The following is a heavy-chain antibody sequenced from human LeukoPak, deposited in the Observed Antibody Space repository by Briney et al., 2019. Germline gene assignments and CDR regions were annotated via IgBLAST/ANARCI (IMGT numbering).Heavy chain of an antibody. D-gene: IGHD3-9*01. Sequence: GGSLRLSCAASGFTFSSYAMSWVRQAPGKGLEWVSAISGSGGSTYYADAVKGRVTISRDKSKNTPYLQMNSLRPEDTTVYYCATLETYYDILPGYFNFDYWGQGTLVTVSS. CDR2: ISGSGGST. J-gene: IGHJ4*02. CDR1: GFTFSSYA. CDR3: ATLETYYDILPGYFNFDY. V-gene: IGHV3-23*01.